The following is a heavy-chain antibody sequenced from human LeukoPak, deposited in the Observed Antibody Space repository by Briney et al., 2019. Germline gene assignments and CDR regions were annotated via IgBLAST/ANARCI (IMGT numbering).Heavy chain of an antibody. CDR2: ISM. CDR3: ARGGDKGTANWYFDL. CDR1: GLTFPRSE. D-gene: IGHD2-21*01. Sequence: GGSLRLSCAAPGLTFPRSEMNWVRQAPGKGLEWISSISMYYADSVKGRFTISRENAKQTLYLQMNSLRHEDTAVYYCARGGDKGTANWYFDLWGRGTLVTVSS. V-gene: IGHV3-48*03. J-gene: IGHJ2*01.